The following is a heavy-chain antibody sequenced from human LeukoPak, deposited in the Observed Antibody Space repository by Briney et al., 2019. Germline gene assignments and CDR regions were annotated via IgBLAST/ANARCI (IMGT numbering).Heavy chain of an antibody. J-gene: IGHJ3*02. CDR1: GYTFTGYY. D-gene: IGHD1-1*01. CDR2: INPSGGST. CDR3: ARVSLEAHAFDI. V-gene: IGHV1-46*01. Sequence: GASVKVSCKASGYTFTGYYMHWVRQAPGQGLEWMGIINPSGGSTSYAQKFQGRVTMTRDMSTSTVYMELSSLRSEDTAVYYCARVSLEAHAFDIWGQGTMVTVSS.